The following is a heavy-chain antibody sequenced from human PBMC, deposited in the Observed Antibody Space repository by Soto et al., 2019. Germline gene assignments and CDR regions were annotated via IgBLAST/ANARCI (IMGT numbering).Heavy chain of an antibody. CDR2: MNPNSGNT. CDR1: GYTFTSYD. J-gene: IGHJ6*02. Sequence: ASVKVSCKASGYTFTSYDINWVRQATGQGLEWMGWMNPNSGNTGYAQKFQGRVTMTRNTSISTAYMELSSLRSEDTAVYYCARSSLDLYCFCASLPDYYYYYGMDVWGQGATVTVSS. CDR3: ARSSLDLYCFCASLPDYYYYYGMDV. D-gene: IGHD2-2*01. V-gene: IGHV1-8*01.